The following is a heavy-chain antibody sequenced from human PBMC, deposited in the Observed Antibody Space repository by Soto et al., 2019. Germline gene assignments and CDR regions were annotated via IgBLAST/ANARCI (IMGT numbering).Heavy chain of an antibody. Sequence: ASVKVSCKASGYTFTSYYMHWVRQAPGQGLEWMGIINPSGGSTSYAQKFQGRVTMTRDTSTSTVYMELSSLRSEDTAVYYCAREVCGGDCLLYNWFDPWGQGTLVTVSS. CDR3: AREVCGGDCLLYNWFDP. D-gene: IGHD2-21*02. CDR2: INPSGGST. CDR1: GYTFTSYY. J-gene: IGHJ5*02. V-gene: IGHV1-46*01.